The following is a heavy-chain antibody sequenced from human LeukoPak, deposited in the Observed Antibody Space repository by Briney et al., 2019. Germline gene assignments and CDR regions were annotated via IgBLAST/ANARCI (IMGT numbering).Heavy chain of an antibody. Sequence: GGSLRLSCAASGFTFSSYAMHWVRQAPGKGLEWVAVISYDGSNKYYADSVKGRFTISRDNSENTLYLQMNSLRAEDTAVYYCIIPSNWGQGTLVTVSS. CDR3: IIPSN. D-gene: IGHD3-22*01. CDR2: ISYDGSNK. J-gene: IGHJ4*02. CDR1: GFTFSSYA. V-gene: IGHV3-30-3*01.